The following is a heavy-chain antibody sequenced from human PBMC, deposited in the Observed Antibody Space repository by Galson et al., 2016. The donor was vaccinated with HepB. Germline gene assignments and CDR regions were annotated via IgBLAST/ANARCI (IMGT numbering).Heavy chain of an antibody. CDR2: IYSGDSET. Sequence: QSGAEVKKSGESLKISCTGSGYSFTTFWIGWVRQMPGKGLELMGIIYSGDSETKYNPSFQGQVTISVDKSTSTAYLQWNSLKASDTAMYYCARPARGYCIGGTCPHPGYFDLWGRGTLVTVSS. J-gene: IGHJ2*01. D-gene: IGHD2-15*01. V-gene: IGHV5-51*01. CDR3: ARPARGYCIGGTCPHPGYFDL. CDR1: GYSFTTFW.